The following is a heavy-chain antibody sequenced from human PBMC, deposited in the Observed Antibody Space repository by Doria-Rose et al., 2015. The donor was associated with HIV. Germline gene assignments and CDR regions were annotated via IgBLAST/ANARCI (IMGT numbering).Heavy chain of an antibody. J-gene: IGHJ4*02. CDR3: ARMGSYRELDY. Sequence: QVQLVQSGPGLVKPSETLSLTCNVSGASVSSRGYYWNWIRQVPGKGLESLGYTYYTGTSDYSPSLKSRLNMAVDTSKNQFSLKLSFVTVADTAVYYCARMGSYRELDYWGQGALVIVSA. D-gene: IGHD3-3*01. CDR2: TYYTGTS. V-gene: IGHV4-31*03. CDR1: GASVSSRGYY.